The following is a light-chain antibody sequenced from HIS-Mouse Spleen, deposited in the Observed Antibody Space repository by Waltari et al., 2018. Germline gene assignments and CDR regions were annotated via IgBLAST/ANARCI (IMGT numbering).Light chain of an antibody. J-gene: IGLJ3*02. CDR1: NIGSKS. CDR3: QVWDSSSDHRV. Sequence: SYVLTQPPSVSVAPGQTARITCGGNNIGSKSVHWYQQKPGQAPVLVVYDDSARPSGMPERFSGSNSGNTATLTISRVEAGDEADYYCQVWDSSSDHRVFGGGTKLTVL. CDR2: DDS. V-gene: IGLV3-21*02.